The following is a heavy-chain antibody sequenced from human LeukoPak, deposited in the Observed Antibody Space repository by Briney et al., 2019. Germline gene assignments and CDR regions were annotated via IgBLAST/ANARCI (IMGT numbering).Heavy chain of an antibody. D-gene: IGHD5-18*01. CDR2: TFQGGGEI. CDR1: GFTFSDFA. V-gene: IGHV3-23*01. Sequence: GGSLRLSCAASGFTFSDFAMIWVRQPPGKGLEWVSSTFQGGGEIHYADSVRGRFTISRDNSRSTLFLQMNSLRGEDTAIYYCATYRPVKLPFEAWGQGTLVTVSS. CDR3: ATYRPVKLPFEA. J-gene: IGHJ5*02.